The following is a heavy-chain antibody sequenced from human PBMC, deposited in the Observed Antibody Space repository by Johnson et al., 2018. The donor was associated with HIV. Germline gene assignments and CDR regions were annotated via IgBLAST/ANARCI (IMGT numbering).Heavy chain of an antibody. D-gene: IGHD3-3*01. CDR3: ARARPKRNYDFWSGYYRLDHDAFDI. Sequence: QVQLVESGGGVVRPGRSLRLSCAASGFTFSSYAMHWVRQAPGKGLEWVAVISYDGTHKYYADSVKGRFTIYRENAKNSLYLQMNSLRAGDTAVYYCARARPKRNYDFWSGYYRLDHDAFDIWGQGTMVTVSS. CDR1: GFTFSSYA. V-gene: IGHV3-30*14. CDR2: ISYDGTHK. J-gene: IGHJ3*02.